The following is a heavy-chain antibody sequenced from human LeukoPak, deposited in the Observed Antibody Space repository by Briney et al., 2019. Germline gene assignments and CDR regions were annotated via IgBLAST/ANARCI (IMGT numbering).Heavy chain of an antibody. CDR2: INPSGGST. CDR3: ARVKGGVTARGAFDI. CDR1: GYTFTSYY. V-gene: IGHV1-46*01. Sequence: ASVKVSCKASGYTFTSYYMHWVRQAPGQGLEWMGIINPSGGSTSYAQKFRGSVTMTRDTSTSTVYMELSRLRSEDTAMCYYARVKGGVTARGAFDIWGQGTMVTVSS. D-gene: IGHD2-21*02. J-gene: IGHJ3*02.